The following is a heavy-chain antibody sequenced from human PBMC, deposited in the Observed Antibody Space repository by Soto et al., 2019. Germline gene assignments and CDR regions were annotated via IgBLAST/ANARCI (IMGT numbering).Heavy chain of an antibody. V-gene: IGHV4-31*03. CDR1: GGSISSGGYY. J-gene: IGHJ6*02. CDR3: ARGIAKSLHYYYYYGMDV. Sequence: SETLSLTCPVSGGSISSGGYYWSWIRKHPGEGLEWIGYIYYSGSTYYNPSLKSRVTISVDTSKNQFSLKLSSVTAADTAVYYCARGIAKSLHYYYYYGMDVWGQGTTVTVSS. CDR2: IYYSGST. D-gene: IGHD2-21*01.